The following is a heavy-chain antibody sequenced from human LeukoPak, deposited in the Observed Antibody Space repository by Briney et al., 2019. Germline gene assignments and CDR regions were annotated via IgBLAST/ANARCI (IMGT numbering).Heavy chain of an antibody. J-gene: IGHJ6*02. CDR3: ARDLSYDFWSGYHYRPYYYYYGMDV. CDR2: LNSEGSST. Sequence: LSLSCTPYRSTAKHSPTHWAPQAPGTELVPLPRLNSEGSSTSYADSVKGRFTISRDNAKNTLYLQMNSLRAEDTAVYYCARDLSYDFWSGYHYRPYYYYYGMDVWGQGTTVTVSS. V-gene: IGHV3-74*01. D-gene: IGHD3-3*01. CDR1: RSTAKHSP.